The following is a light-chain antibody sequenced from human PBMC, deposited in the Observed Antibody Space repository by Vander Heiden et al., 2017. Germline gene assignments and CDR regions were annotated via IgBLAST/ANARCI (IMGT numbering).Light chain of an antibody. CDR2: SDN. V-gene: IGLV1-47*02. CDR1: SSNIGNNY. Sequence: QSVLTHSPSASWPPGHRVTISCSGASSNIGNNYVYWYQHLPGTAPKLLIYSDNQRPSGVPDRCSGSKSGASASLAISGLRSEDEADYYCAAWDDSLSGRWVFGGGTKLTVL. CDR3: AAWDDSLSGRWV. J-gene: IGLJ3*02.